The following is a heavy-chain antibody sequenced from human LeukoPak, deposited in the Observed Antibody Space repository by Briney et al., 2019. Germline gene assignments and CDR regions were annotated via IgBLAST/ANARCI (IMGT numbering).Heavy chain of an antibody. V-gene: IGHV3-9*01. J-gene: IGHJ4*02. CDR3: AKGIRSTGTYYFEY. CDR2: ISWNSGSI. D-gene: IGHD1-14*01. Sequence: GGSLRLSCAASGFTFDDYAMHWVRQAPGKGLEWVSGISWNSGSIGYADSVKGRFTISRDNAKNSLYLQMNSLRAEDTALYYCAKGIRSTGTYYFEYWGQGTLVTVSS. CDR1: GFTFDDYA.